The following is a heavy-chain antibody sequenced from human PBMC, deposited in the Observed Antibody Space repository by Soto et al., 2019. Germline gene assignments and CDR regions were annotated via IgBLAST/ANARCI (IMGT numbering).Heavy chain of an antibody. CDR1: GFTFHSYG. J-gene: IGHJ6*03. Sequence: GRSPRLSLAAAGFTFHSYGMHWVRQAPGQGLEWVEVMWYDGSNKYYADSVKGRFTISRDNSKNTLYLQMNSLRAEDTAVYYCAREARDPAYYYSYMDVWGKGTTVTVSS. CDR3: AREARDPAYYYSYMDV. V-gene: IGHV3-33*01. CDR2: MWYDGSNK.